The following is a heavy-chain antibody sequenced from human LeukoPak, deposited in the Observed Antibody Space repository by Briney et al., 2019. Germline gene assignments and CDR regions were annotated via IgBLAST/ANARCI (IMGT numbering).Heavy chain of an antibody. J-gene: IGHJ4*02. D-gene: IGHD3-22*01. V-gene: IGHV4-34*01. CDR2: INHSGST. Sequence: SSETLSLTCAVYGGSFSGYYWSWIRQPPGKGLEWIGEINHSGSTNYNPSLKSRVTISVDTSKNQFSLKLSSVTAADTAVYYCARAPITMTIPHCFDYWGQGTLVTVSS. CDR1: GGSFSGYY. CDR3: ARAPITMTIPHCFDY.